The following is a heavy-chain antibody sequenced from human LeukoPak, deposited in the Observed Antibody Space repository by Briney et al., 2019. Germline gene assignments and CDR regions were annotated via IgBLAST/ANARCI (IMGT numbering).Heavy chain of an antibody. D-gene: IGHD2-2*01. CDR2: ISGSGGST. CDR3: AKTPTYCSSTSCYQTDNWFDP. Sequence: GGSLRLSCAASGFTFSSYAMSWVRQAPGKGLEWVSAISGSGGSTYYADSVKGRLTISRDNYKNTLYLQMNSLRAEDTAVYYCAKTPTYCSSTSCYQTDNWFDPWGQGTLVTVSS. V-gene: IGHV3-23*01. CDR1: GFTFSSYA. J-gene: IGHJ5*02.